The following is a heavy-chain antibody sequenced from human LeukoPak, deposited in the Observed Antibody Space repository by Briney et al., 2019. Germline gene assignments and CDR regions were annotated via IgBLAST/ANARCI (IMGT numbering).Heavy chain of an antibody. CDR2: IYHSGST. J-gene: IGHJ4*02. CDR3: ARHPLGSDYDDPRGFDY. V-gene: IGHV4-30-2*01. Sequence: SETLSLTCAVSGGSISSGGYSWSWIRQPPGKGLEWIGYIYHSGSTYYNPSLKSRVTISVDRSKNQFSLKLSSVTAADTAVYYCARHPLGSDYDDPRGFDYWGQGTLVTVSS. D-gene: IGHD4-17*01. CDR1: GGSISSGGYS.